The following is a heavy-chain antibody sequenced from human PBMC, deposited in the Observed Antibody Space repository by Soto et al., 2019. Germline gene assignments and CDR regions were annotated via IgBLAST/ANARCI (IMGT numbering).Heavy chain of an antibody. Sequence: EVQLVESGGGLVQPGGSLRLTCTASGFTFSSYSMNWVRQAPGKGLEWVSYISSSSSTIYYADSMKGRFTISRDNAKNSLYLKMNSLRAEDTAVYYCARELAEEMATISLGYWGQGILVTVSS. CDR1: GFTFSSYS. CDR3: ARELAEEMATISLGY. J-gene: IGHJ4*02. D-gene: IGHD3-16*01. V-gene: IGHV3-48*01. CDR2: ISSSSSTI.